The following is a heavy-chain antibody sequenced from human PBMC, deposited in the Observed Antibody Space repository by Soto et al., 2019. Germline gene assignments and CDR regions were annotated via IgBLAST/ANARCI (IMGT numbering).Heavy chain of an antibody. CDR1: GYTFTSYY. CDR2: INPSGGST. Sequence: AAVKPSCKASGYTFTSYYMHWVRQAPGQGLEWMGIINPSGGSTSYAQKFQGRVTMTRDTSTSTVYMELSSLRSEDTAVYYCAREDGPEAMDFWCQGPTVTGSS. J-gene: IGHJ6*02. CDR3: AREDGPEAMDF. V-gene: IGHV1-46*01.